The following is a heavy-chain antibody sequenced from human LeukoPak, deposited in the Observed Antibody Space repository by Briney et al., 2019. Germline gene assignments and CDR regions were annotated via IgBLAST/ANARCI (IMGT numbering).Heavy chain of an antibody. CDR3: AKDPYDTRYFDY. J-gene: IGHJ4*02. CDR2: LSGSGYNT. CDR1: GFTFSSHA. D-gene: IGHD3-9*01. Sequence: PGGSLRLSCAASGFTFSSHALSWVRQAPGKGLGWVSSLSGSGYNTYYADSVKGRLTISRDNSKNTVYLQMNSLRAEDTAVYYCAKDPYDTRYFDYWGQGTLVTVSS. V-gene: IGHV3-23*01.